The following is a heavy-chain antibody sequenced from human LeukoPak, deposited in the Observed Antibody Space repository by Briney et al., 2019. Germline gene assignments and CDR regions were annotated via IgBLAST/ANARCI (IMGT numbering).Heavy chain of an antibody. CDR3: ARHASYYYYIDV. V-gene: IGHV4-4*09. J-gene: IGHJ6*03. CDR1: GGSITSYY. CDR2: IYTSGST. D-gene: IGHD3-16*01. Sequence: SETLSLTCAVSGGSITSYYWSWIRQPPGEGLEWIGYIYTSGSTNYNPSLNSRVTISMDTSMNQSSLKLSSVTAADTAVYYCARHASYYYYIDVWGKGTTVTVSS.